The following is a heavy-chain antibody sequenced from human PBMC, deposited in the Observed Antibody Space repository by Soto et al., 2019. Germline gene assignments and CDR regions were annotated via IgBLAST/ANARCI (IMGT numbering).Heavy chain of an antibody. CDR2: ISYDGSNK. J-gene: IGHJ6*02. CDR1: GFTFSSYG. V-gene: IGHV3-30*18. Sequence: GGSLRLSCAASGFTFSSYGMHWVRQAPGKGLEWVAVISYDGSNKYYADSVKGRFTISRDNSKNTLYLQMNSLRAEDTAVYYFAKGQEYCTNGVCYYYYGMDVWGQGTTVTVSS. CDR3: AKGQEYCTNGVCYYYYGMDV. D-gene: IGHD2-8*01.